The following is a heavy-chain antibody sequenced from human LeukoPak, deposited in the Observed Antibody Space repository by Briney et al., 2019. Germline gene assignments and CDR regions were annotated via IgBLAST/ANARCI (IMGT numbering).Heavy chain of an antibody. D-gene: IGHD7-27*01. CDR2: INHDGTDK. J-gene: IGHJ5*02. CDR3: AREDWGPRFDP. V-gene: IGHV3-7*05. CDR1: GFTSTSYW. Sequence: GGSLRLSCAASGFTSTSYWMTWVRQAPGKGLHWVANINHDGTDKNYADSVKGRFTISRDNAKRSVFLQMNSLRTEDTGLYYCAREDWGPRFDPRGQGTLVTVSS.